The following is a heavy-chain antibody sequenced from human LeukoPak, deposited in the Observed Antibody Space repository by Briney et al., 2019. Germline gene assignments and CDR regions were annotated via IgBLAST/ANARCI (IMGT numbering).Heavy chain of an antibody. CDR2: IYYSGST. CDR3: ARASLIGGAAADFDY. Sequence: NPSETLSLTCTVSGGSISSSGYYWGWIRQPPGKGLEWIGYIYYSGSTYYNPSLKSRVTISVDTSKNQFSLKLSSVTAADTAVYYCARASLIGGAAADFDYWGQGTLVTVSS. CDR1: GGSISSSGYY. J-gene: IGHJ4*02. D-gene: IGHD7-27*01. V-gene: IGHV4-30-4*08.